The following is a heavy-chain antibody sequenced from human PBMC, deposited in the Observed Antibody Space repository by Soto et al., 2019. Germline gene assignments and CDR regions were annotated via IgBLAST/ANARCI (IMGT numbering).Heavy chain of an antibody. D-gene: IGHD3-16*01. CDR1: GFTFSSYA. J-gene: IGHJ4*02. CDR2: ISGSGGST. V-gene: IGHV3-23*01. Sequence: GGSLRLSCAASGFTFSSYAMSWVRQAPGKGLEWVSAISGSGGSTYYADSVKGRLTISRDNSKNTLYLQMNSLRAGDTAVYYCAKDPRGDHVYWGQGTLVTVSS. CDR3: AKDPRGDHVY.